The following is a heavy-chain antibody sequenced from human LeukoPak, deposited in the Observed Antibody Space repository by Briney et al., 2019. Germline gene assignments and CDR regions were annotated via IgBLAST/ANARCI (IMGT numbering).Heavy chain of an antibody. J-gene: IGHJ4*02. CDR3: ARGELRYFDWLP. Sequence: SETLSLTCTLYGGSLSGYSWTWIRQPPGEGLEWIGEIKHSGGTNYNPSLKSRATISVDTSKNQFSLKLSSVTAADTAVYYCARGELRYFDWLPWGQGTLVTVSS. CDR1: GGSLSGYS. D-gene: IGHD3-9*01. CDR2: IKHSGGT. V-gene: IGHV4-34*01.